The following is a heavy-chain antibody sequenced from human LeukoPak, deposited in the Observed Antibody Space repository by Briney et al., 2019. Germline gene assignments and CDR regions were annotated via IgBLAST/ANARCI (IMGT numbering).Heavy chain of an antibody. CDR2: ISAYNGNT. D-gene: IGHD5-12*01. CDR1: GYTFTSYG. CDR3: AREAPGQWLVDY. Sequence: ASVKVSCKASGYTFTSYGISWVRQAPGQGLEWMGWISAYNGNTNYAQKLQGRVTMTRNTSISTAHMELSSLRSEDTAVYYCAREAPGQWLVDYWGQGTLVTVSS. V-gene: IGHV1-18*01. J-gene: IGHJ4*02.